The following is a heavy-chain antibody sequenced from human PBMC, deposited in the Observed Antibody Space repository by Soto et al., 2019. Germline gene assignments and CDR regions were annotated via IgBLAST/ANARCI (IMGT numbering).Heavy chain of an antibody. D-gene: IGHD6-19*01. CDR1: GGTFSSYA. J-gene: IGHJ6*02. CDR2: IIPIFGTA. CDR3: ARGVSGSYSSGPELMDV. V-gene: IGHV1-69*01. Sequence: QVQLVQSGAEVKKPGSSVKVSCKASGGTFSSYAISWVRQAPGQGLEWMGGIIPIFGTANYAQKFQGRVTITADESTSTACMELSSLRSEDTAVYYCARGVSGSYSSGPELMDVWGQGTTVTVSS.